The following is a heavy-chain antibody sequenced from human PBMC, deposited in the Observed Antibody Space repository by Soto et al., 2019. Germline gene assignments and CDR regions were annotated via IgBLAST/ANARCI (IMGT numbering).Heavy chain of an antibody. V-gene: IGHV1-18*04. J-gene: IGHJ6*02. D-gene: IGHD3-3*01. Sequence: VASVKVSCKASGYPFTRYSIRWVRQAPGQGLEWMGWISGYNGDTEYSKNFQGRLTMTIDTSTTTASMELRGLRSDDTAVYYCARASLTIFGAPYGMDVWGQGTSVTVSS. CDR3: ARASLTIFGAPYGMDV. CDR2: ISGYNGDT. CDR1: GYPFTRYS.